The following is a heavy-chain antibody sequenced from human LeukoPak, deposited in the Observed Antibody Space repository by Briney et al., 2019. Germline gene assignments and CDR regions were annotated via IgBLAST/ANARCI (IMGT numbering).Heavy chain of an antibody. CDR3: ARAPYNWNDRYDYFDY. D-gene: IGHD1-20*01. CDR2: INTNTGNP. V-gene: IGHV7-4-1*02. CDR1: GYTFTSYA. Sequence: ASVKVSCKASGYTFTSYAMNWVRQAPGQGLEWMGWINTNTGNPTYAQGFTGRFVFSLDTSVSTAYLQISSLKAEDTAVYYCARAPYNWNDRYDYFDYWGQGTLVTVSS. J-gene: IGHJ4*02.